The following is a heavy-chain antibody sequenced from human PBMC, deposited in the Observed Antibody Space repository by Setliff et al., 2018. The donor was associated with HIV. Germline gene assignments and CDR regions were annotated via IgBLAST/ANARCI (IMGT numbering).Heavy chain of an antibody. CDR3: AKTYYYGSGGDY. V-gene: IGHV4-59*11. J-gene: IGHJ4*02. Sequence: SETLSLTCTVSGGSISSHYWSWIRQPPGKGLEWIGSIYYSGSTNYNPSLKSRVTISVDTSKNQFSLKLSSVTAADTAAYYCAKTYYYGSGGDYWGQGTLVTVSS. CDR1: GGSISSHY. D-gene: IGHD3-10*01. CDR2: IYYSGST.